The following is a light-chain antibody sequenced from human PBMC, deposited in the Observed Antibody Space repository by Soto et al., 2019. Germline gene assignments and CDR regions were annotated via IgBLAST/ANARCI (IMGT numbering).Light chain of an antibody. CDR1: QSVLYSSNNKNY. J-gene: IGKJ3*01. V-gene: IGKV4-1*01. CDR3: QQYYSTPPT. CDR2: WAS. Sequence: DIVMTQSPDSLAVSLGERATINCKSSQSVLYSSNNKNYLAWYQQKPGQPPKLLIYWASTRESGVTDRFSGSGSGTDFALTTGSLQAEDVAVYYCQQYYSTPPTFVPGTKVDIK.